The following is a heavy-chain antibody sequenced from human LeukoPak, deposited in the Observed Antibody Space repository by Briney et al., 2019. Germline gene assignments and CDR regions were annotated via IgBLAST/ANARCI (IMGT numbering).Heavy chain of an antibody. D-gene: IGHD5-24*01. Sequence: PPETLSLTCTVSGGSISSGGYYWSWIRQHPGKGLEWIGYIYYSGSTYYNPSLKSRVTISVDTSKNQFSLKLSSVTAADTAVYYCAKDGYNFPGDGMDVWGQGTTVTVSS. CDR2: IYYSGST. CDR1: GGSISSGGYY. J-gene: IGHJ6*02. CDR3: AKDGYNFPGDGMDV. V-gene: IGHV4-31*03.